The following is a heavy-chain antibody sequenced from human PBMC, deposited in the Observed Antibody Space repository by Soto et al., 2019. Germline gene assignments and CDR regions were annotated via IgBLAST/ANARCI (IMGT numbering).Heavy chain of an antibody. V-gene: IGHV1-18*01. D-gene: IGHD4-4*01. CDR1: GYTFTSYG. Sequence: QVPLVQSGAEVKKPGASVKVSCQASGYTFTSYGITWVRQAPGQGLEWMGWISAYNGNTNYAQKLQGRVTMTTDTSTSTAYMELRSLRSDDTAVYYCARDPIPYSNYGGTTKYWGQGTLVTVSS. CDR3: ARDPIPYSNYGGTTKY. J-gene: IGHJ4*02. CDR2: ISAYNGNT.